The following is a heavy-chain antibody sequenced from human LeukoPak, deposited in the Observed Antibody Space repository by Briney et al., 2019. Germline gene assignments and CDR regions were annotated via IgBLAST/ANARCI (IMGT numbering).Heavy chain of an antibody. CDR1: GFTFSSYS. D-gene: IGHD1-26*01. J-gene: IGHJ4*02. CDR2: ISSSSSYI. V-gene: IGHV3-21*01. CDR3: ARDEWELRYFDY. Sequence: PGGSLRLSCAASGFTFSSYSMNWVRQAPGKGLEWVSSISSSSSYIYYADSVKGRFTISRDNAKNSLYLQMNSLRAEDTAVYYCARDEWELRYFDYWGQGTLVTVSS.